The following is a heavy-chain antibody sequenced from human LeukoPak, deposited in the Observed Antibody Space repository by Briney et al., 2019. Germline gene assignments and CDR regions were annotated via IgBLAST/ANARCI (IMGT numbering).Heavy chain of an antibody. Sequence: PSETLSLTCTVSGGSISSYYWSWIRQPPGKGLEWIGYIYYSGSTNYNPSLKSRVTISVDTSKNQFSLKLSSVTAADTAVYYCAGTAGTSAFDIWGQGTMVTVSS. CDR2: IYYSGST. D-gene: IGHD6-13*01. CDR3: AGTAGTSAFDI. CDR1: GGSISSYY. V-gene: IGHV4-59*01. J-gene: IGHJ3*02.